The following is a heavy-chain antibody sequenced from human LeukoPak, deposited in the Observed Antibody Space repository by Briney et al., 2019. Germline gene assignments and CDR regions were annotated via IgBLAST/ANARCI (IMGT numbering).Heavy chain of an antibody. V-gene: IGHV3-23*01. J-gene: IGHJ4*02. Sequence: GGSLRLSCAASGFTFSSYAMNWVRQAPGKGLEWVSVISGSGGSTYYADSVKGRFTISRDNSKNTLYLQMNSLRAEDTAVYYCAKNPYCNGGSCYYFEYWGQGTLVTVSS. CDR1: GFTFSSYA. D-gene: IGHD2-15*01. CDR2: ISGSGGST. CDR3: AKNPYCNGGSCYYFEY.